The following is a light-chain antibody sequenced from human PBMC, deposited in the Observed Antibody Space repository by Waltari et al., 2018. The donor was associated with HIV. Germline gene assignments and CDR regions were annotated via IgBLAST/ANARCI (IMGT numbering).Light chain of an antibody. V-gene: IGKV3-15*01. CDR2: GAS. CDR1: QSLSSN. CDR3: QQRSNWVT. J-gene: IGKJ4*01. Sequence: EIVMTQSPATLSVSPGERATLSCRASQSLSSNLAWYQQKPGQGSRLLIYGASTRATGIPARFSGSGSGTEFTLTISSLQSEDFAVYYCQQRSNWVTFGGGTKVEIK.